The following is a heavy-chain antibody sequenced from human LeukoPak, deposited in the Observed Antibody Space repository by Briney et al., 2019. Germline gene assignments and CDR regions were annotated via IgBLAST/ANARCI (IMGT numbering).Heavy chain of an antibody. V-gene: IGHV5-51*01. CDR1: GYRFTTYW. D-gene: IGHD3-10*01. Sequence: GESLKISCKGSGYRFTTYWIAWVRQMPGKGLEWMGIIYPGDSDTRYSPSFQGQVTISADKSISTAYLQWSSLKASDTAMYYCARHSYGSGSYYNPNFDYWGQGTLVTVSS. CDR2: IYPGDSDT. CDR3: ARHSYGSGSYYNPNFDY. J-gene: IGHJ4*02.